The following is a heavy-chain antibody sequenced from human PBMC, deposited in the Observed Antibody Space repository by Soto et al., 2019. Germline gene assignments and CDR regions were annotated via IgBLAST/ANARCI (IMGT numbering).Heavy chain of an antibody. CDR3: AKRGHIKARGIIAVAGAQPPGGGGMDV. V-gene: IGHV3-23*01. CDR1: GFTFSSYA. D-gene: IGHD6-19*01. Sequence: GGSLRLSCAASGFTFSSYAMSWVRQAPGKGLEWVSAISGSGGSTYYADSVKGRFTISRDNSKNTLYLQMNSLRAEDTAVYYCAKRGHIKARGIIAVAGAQPPGGGGMDVWGQGTTVTVSS. J-gene: IGHJ6*02. CDR2: ISGSGGST.